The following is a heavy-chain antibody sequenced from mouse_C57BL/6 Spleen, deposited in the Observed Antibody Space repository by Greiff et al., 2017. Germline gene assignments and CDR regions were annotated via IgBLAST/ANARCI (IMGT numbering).Heavy chain of an antibody. Sequence: VQLKQSGPELVKPGASVKISCKASGYSFTGYYMHWVKQSHGNILDWIGYIYPYNGVSSYNQKFTGKATLTVDKSASTAYMELRSLTSEDSAVYDGARDDGSTWFAYWGQGTLVTVSA. CDR2: IYPYNGVS. V-gene: IGHV1-31*01. D-gene: IGHD1-1*01. CDR3: ARDDGSTWFAY. J-gene: IGHJ3*01. CDR1: GYSFTGYY.